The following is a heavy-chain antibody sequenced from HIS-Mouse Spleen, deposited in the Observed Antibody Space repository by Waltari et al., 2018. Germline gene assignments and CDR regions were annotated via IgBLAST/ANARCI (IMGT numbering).Heavy chain of an antibody. D-gene: IGHD4-17*01. CDR2: IYYSGST. CDR3: ARDYGDNWFDP. J-gene: IGHJ5*02. CDR1: GVSISSSSYY. V-gene: IGHV4-39*07. Sequence: QLQLQESGPGLVTPSETLSLTCTVSGVSISSSSYYWGWIRQPPGKGLEWIGSIYYSGSTYYNPSLKSRVTISVDTSKNQFSLKLSSVTAADTAVYYCARDYGDNWFDPWGQGTLVTVSS.